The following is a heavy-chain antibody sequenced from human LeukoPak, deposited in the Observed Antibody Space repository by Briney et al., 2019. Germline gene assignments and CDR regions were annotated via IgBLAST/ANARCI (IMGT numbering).Heavy chain of an antibody. V-gene: IGHV4-59*01. CDR1: GGSINDYW. CDR3: ARLGVVATINNYFDY. D-gene: IGHD5-12*01. CDR2: VYYSAST. Sequence: SETLSLTCSVSGGSINDYWWSWIRQPPGKGLEYIGFVYYSASTNYNPSLKSRVTMSLDTSKNQFSLNLNSVTAADTAVYYCARLGVVATINNYFDYWGQGTLVTVSS. J-gene: IGHJ4*02.